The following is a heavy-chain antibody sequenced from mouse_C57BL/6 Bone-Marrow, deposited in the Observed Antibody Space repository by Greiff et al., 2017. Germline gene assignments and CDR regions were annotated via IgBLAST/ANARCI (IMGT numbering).Heavy chain of an antibody. D-gene: IGHD2-12*01. CDR1: GFSFTSYG. V-gene: IGHV2-3*01. CDR3: AKGYCYVAMGD. CDR2: IRGEGST. J-gene: IGHJ4*01. Sequence: QVQLQQSGPGLVAPSQSLSITCTVSGFSFTSYGVRWVRQPPGKGLEWLGVIRGEGSTNYHSALIARLGISKDNATSQVSLKLNSLETDDTATYYCAKGYCYVAMGDWGQGTSVTVSS.